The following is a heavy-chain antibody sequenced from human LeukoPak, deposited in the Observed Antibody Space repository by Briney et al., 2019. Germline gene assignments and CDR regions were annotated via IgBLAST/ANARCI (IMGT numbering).Heavy chain of an antibody. CDR3: ARSPNTANFDY. V-gene: IGHV3-21*01. D-gene: IGHD5-18*01. CDR1: EFTFSSYS. CDR2: ISSSSSYI. Sequence: GGSLRLSCAASEFTFSSYSMNWVRQAPGKGLEWVSSISSSSSYIYYADSVKGRFTISRDNAKNSLYLQMNSLRAEDTAVYYCARSPNTANFDYWGQGTLVTVSS. J-gene: IGHJ4*02.